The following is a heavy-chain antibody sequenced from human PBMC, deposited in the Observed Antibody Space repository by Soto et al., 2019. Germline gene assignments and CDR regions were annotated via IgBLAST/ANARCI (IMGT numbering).Heavy chain of an antibody. CDR2: ISGSGDST. J-gene: IGHJ3*02. V-gene: IGHV3-23*01. Sequence: GGSLRLSCAASGFTFSSYAMSWVRQAPGKGLEWVSAISGSGDSTYYADSVKGRFTISRDNSKNTLYLQMNSLRAEDTAVYYCAKAERGRRGAFDIWGQGTMVTVSS. CDR1: GFTFSSYA. D-gene: IGHD3-10*01. CDR3: AKAERGRRGAFDI.